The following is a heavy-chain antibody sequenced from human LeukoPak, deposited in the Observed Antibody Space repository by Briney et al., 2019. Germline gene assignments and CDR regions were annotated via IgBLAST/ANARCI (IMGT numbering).Heavy chain of an antibody. CDR1: GGTFSSYA. Sequence: GASVTVSCTASGGTFSSYAISWVRQAPGQGLEWMGGIIPIFGTANYAQKFQGRVTITTDESTSTAYMELSSLRSEDTAVYYCARGRVGALDYWGQGTLVTVSS. CDR2: IIPIFGTA. V-gene: IGHV1-69*05. CDR3: ARGRVGALDY. D-gene: IGHD1-26*01. J-gene: IGHJ4*02.